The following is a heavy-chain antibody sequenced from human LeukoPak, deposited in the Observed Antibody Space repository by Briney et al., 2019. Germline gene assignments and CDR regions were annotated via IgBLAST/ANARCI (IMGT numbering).Heavy chain of an antibody. CDR2: INPNSGGT. D-gene: IGHD6-13*01. V-gene: IGHV1-2*02. CDR1: GYTFTGYY. J-gene: IGHJ4*02. CDR3: ARGQQLDYYFDY. Sequence: VASVKVSCKASGYTFTGYYMHWVRQAPGQGLEWMGWINPNSGGTNYAQKFQGRVTMTRDASISTAYMELSRLRSDDTAVYYCARGQQLDYYFDYWGQGTLVTVSS.